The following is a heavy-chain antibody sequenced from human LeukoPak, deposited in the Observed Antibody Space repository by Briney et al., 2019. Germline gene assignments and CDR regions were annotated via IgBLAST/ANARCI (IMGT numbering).Heavy chain of an antibody. V-gene: IGHV3-23*01. Sequence: PGGSLRLSCAASGFTFNNYAMTWVRQAPGKGLEWVSGISGSSGSTYYADSVKGRFTISRDNSKNTLNLQMNSLRVEDTAVYFCAKVYSIAVAGPVDYWGQGILVTVSS. CDR3: AKVYSIAVAGPVDY. D-gene: IGHD6-19*01. CDR1: GFTFNNYA. J-gene: IGHJ4*02. CDR2: ISGSSGST.